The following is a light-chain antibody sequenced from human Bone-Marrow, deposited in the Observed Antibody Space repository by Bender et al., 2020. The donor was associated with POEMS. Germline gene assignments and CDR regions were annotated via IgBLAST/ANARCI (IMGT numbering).Light chain of an antibody. CDR2: DVS. Sequence: QSILTQPASVSGSPGQSITISCTGTSSDVGGYDYVTWYQQYPGKAPKLLIYDVSNRPSGISNRFSGSKSGNTASLTISGLQAEDEADYYCSSHTNIITVVFGGGTKLTVL. J-gene: IGLJ2*01. V-gene: IGLV2-14*03. CDR1: SSDVGGYDY. CDR3: SSHTNIITVV.